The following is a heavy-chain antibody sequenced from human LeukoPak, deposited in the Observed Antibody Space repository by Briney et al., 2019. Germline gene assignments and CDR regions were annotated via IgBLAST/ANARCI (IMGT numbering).Heavy chain of an antibody. D-gene: IGHD2-2*01. CDR1: GFTVSSNY. J-gene: IGHJ4*02. CDR3: ARFYCSSTSCLS. V-gene: IGHV3-66*01. Sequence: GGSLRLSCAASGFTVSSNYMSWVRQAPGKGLEWVSVIYSGGSTYYADSVKGRFTISRDNSKNTLYLQMNSLRAEDTAVYYCARFYCSSTSCLSWGQGTLVTVSS. CDR2: IYSGGST.